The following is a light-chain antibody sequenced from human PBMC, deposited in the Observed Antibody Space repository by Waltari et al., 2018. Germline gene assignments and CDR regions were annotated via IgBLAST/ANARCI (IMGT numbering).Light chain of an antibody. V-gene: IGLV1-40*01. Sequence: QSVLTQPPSVSGAPGQRVTISCPGSSSNIGAGYDVHWYQQLPGTAPKLLIFDNNHPPSGVPDRFSGSKSGTSASLAITGLQAEDEADYYCQSYDISLTAVFGGGTKLTVL. CDR3: QSYDISLTAV. CDR2: DNN. CDR1: SSNIGAGYD. J-gene: IGLJ3*02.